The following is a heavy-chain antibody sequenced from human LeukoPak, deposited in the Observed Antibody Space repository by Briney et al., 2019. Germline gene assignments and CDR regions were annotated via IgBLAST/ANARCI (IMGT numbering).Heavy chain of an antibody. CDR1: GGSISSYY. CDR2: IYYSGST. Sequence: SETLSLTCTVSGGSISSYYWSWIRQPPGKGLEWIGYIYYSGSTNYNPSLKSRVTISVDTSKNQFSLKLSSVTAADTAVYYCARVRDIVVWGGYGMDVWGQGTTVTVSS. D-gene: IGHD2-15*01. CDR3: ARVRDIVVWGGYGMDV. V-gene: IGHV4-59*01. J-gene: IGHJ6*02.